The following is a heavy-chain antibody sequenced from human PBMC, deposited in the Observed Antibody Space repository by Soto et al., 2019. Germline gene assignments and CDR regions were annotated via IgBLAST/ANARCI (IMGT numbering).Heavy chain of an antibody. CDR2: INHSGST. D-gene: IGHD3-3*01. V-gene: IGHV4-34*01. Sequence: SETLSLTCAVYGGSFSGYYWSWIRQPPGKGLEWIGEINHSGSTNYNPSLKSRVTISVDTSKNQFSLKLSSVTAADTAVYYCARERAVTIFGVVTRHDAYDYWGQGTLVTVSS. CDR1: GGSFSGYY. CDR3: ARERAVTIFGVVTRHDAYDY. J-gene: IGHJ4*02.